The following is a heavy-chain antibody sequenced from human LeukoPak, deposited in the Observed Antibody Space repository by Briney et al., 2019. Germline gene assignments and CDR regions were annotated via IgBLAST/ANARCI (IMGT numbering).Heavy chain of an antibody. CDR3: AKVIITGTRYFDL. J-gene: IGHJ2*01. CDR1: GFTFTSNA. D-gene: IGHD1-7*01. Sequence: GGSLRLSCAASGFTFTSNAMSWVRQAPGKGLEWVSAISADGGTTYYADSVKGRSTVSRDNSKSTLYLQMNSLRAEDTAVYFCAKVIITGTRYFDLWGRGTLVTVSS. CDR2: ISADGGTT. V-gene: IGHV3-23*01.